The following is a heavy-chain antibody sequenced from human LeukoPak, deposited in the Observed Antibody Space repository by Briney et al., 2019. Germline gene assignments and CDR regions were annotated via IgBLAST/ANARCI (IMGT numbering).Heavy chain of an antibody. CDR3: ARDRAYYYGSGMNY. J-gene: IGHJ4*02. Sequence: GGSLRLSCAASGFTFSSYAMHWVRQAPGKGLEWVAVISYDGSNKYYADSVKGRFTISRDNSKNTLYLQMNSLRAEDTAVYYCARDRAYYYGSGMNYWGQGTLVTVSS. CDR2: ISYDGSNK. D-gene: IGHD3-10*01. V-gene: IGHV3-30-3*01. CDR1: GFTFSSYA.